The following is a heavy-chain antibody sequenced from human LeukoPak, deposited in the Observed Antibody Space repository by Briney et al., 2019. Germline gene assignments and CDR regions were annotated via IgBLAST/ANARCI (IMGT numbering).Heavy chain of an antibody. CDR3: ARHLHYPQALDY. V-gene: IGHV1-18*01. Sequence: SSVKVSCKACVYTFSRYGISWVRQAPGQGREGMGWISAYNGNTNYAQKLQGRVTMTTDTSTSTAYMELSSLRSDDTAVYYCARHLHYPQALDYWGQGTLVTVSS. CDR2: ISAYNGNT. J-gene: IGHJ4*02. D-gene: IGHD3-10*01. CDR1: VYTFSRYG.